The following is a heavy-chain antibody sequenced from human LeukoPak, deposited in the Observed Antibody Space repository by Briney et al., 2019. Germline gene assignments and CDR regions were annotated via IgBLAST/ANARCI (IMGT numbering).Heavy chain of an antibody. V-gene: IGHV3-33*06. CDR3: AKDGQVGAIGYFDY. D-gene: IGHD1-26*01. CDR2: VWAGGNNK. CDR1: GFIFSTYG. J-gene: IGHJ4*02. Sequence: GGSLRLSCAASGFIFSTYGMHWVRQAPGKGLEWVAVVWAGGNNKYYSDSVKGRFTISRDNSKNTLYLQMNSLRAEDTAVYYCAKDGQVGAIGYFDYRGQGTLVTVSS.